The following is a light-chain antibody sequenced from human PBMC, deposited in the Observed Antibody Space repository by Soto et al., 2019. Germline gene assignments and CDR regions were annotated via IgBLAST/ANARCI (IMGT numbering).Light chain of an antibody. CDR2: GAS. Sequence: EIVMTQSPATLSVSPGERVTLSCRASQSVGNNLAWYQQKPGQAPRLLIHGASTRHSGIPGRFSGSGSGTEFTLTISSLQSEDFAVYYCQRYNNWPLTFGGGTKVDIK. V-gene: IGKV3-15*01. CDR1: QSVGNN. J-gene: IGKJ4*01. CDR3: QRYNNWPLT.